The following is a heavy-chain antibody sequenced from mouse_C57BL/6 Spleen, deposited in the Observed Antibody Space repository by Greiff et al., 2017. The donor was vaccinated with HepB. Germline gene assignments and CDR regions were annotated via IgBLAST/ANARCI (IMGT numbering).Heavy chain of an antibody. CDR2: IYPGDGDT. V-gene: IGHV1-82*01. CDR3: ATVYYGYDWFAY. D-gene: IGHD2-2*01. CDR1: GYAFSSSW. J-gene: IGHJ3*01. Sequence: VQLQQSGPELVKPGASVKISCKASGYAFSSSWMNWVKQRPGKGLEWIGRIYPGDGDTNYNGKFKGKATLTADKSSSTAYMRLSSLTSEDSAVYFCATVYYGYDWFAYWGQGTLVTVSA.